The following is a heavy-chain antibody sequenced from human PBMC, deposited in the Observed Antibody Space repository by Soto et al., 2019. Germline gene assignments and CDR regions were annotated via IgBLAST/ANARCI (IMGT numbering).Heavy chain of an antibody. V-gene: IGHV4-4*02. CDR1: GGSMSSPNW. J-gene: IGHJ4*02. Sequence: QVRLQESGPGLVKPSGTLSLTCLVSGGSMSSPNWWTWVRQAPVKGLEWIAEIHHSGATNYSPSLKSRAVISIDKSNNQFPLQLTSETAADTAVYYCVTGSPYYYGSGGMWDSWGRGALVTVSS. D-gene: IGHD3-10*01. CDR3: VTGSPYYYGSGGMWDS. CDR2: IHHSGAT.